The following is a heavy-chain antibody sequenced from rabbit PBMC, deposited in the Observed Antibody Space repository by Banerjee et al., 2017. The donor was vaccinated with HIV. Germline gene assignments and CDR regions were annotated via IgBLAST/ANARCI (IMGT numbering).Heavy chain of an antibody. D-gene: IGHD4-1*01. Sequence: QEQLEESGGDLVKPEGSLKLSCTVSGFTLSSYVMCWVRQAPGKGLEWIGCINTGSGSAYYANWAKGRFTISKTPSTTVTLQMTSLTAADTATYFCARDLAGVIGWNFNLWGPGTLVTVS. CDR2: INTGSGSA. CDR3: ARDLAGVIGWNFNL. CDR1: GFTLSSYV. J-gene: IGHJ4*01. V-gene: IGHV1S45*01.